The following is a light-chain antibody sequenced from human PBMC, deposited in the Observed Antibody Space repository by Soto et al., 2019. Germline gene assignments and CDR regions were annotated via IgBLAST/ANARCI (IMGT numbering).Light chain of an antibody. CDR1: QSLLHTNGYNY. CDR2: LAS. Sequence: IVMTQSPLSLPVTPGEPASISCRSSQSLLHTNGYNYLDWYLQKPGQSPQLLIYLASSRASGVPDRFSGSGSGTDFTLKISRVEAEDVGVYYCMQALQTPPYTFGQGPKLEIK. V-gene: IGKV2-28*01. CDR3: MQALQTPPYT. J-gene: IGKJ2*01.